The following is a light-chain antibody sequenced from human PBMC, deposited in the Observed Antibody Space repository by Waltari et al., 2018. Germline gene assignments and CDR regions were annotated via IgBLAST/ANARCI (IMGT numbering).Light chain of an antibody. CDR2: EVS. V-gene: IGLV2-14*01. Sequence: QSALPQPAPVSGSPGQSNTISCTGTSSDVGGYNYFSLYQHYPGKAPKLIISEVSNRPSGVSYRFSGSKSGNTASLTISGLQAEDEAAYYCSSYSSSTTLVVFGGGTKLTVL. CDR3: SSYSSSTTLVV. J-gene: IGLJ2*01. CDR1: SSDVGGYNY.